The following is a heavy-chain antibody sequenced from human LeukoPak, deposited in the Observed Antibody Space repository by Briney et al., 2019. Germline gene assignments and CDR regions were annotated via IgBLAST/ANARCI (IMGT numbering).Heavy chain of an antibody. CDR3: ARDVEYSSSPGNY. Sequence: GGSLRLSCAASGFTLSSYSMNWVRQAPGKGLEWVSSISSSSSYIYYADSVKGRFTISRDNAKNSLYLQMNSLRAEDTTVYYCARDVEYSSSPGNYWGQGTLVTVSS. CDR1: GFTLSSYS. D-gene: IGHD6-6*01. J-gene: IGHJ4*02. V-gene: IGHV3-21*01. CDR2: ISSSSSYI.